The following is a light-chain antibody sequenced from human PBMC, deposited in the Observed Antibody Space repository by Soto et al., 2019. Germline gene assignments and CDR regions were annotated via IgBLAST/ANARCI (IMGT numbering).Light chain of an antibody. V-gene: IGLV2-14*02. CDR3: SSYTSSSTLV. J-gene: IGLJ3*02. CDR2: EGT. CDR1: SSDVGSYTL. Sequence: QSALTQPASVSGSPGQSITISCTGTSSDVGSYTLVSWYQQNPGKAPKLIIYEGTKRPSGVSNRFSGSKSGNTASLTISGLQAEDEADYYCSSYTSSSTLVFGGGTKLTVL.